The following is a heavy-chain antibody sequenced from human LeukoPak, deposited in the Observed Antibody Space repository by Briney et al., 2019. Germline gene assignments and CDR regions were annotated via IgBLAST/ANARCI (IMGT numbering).Heavy chain of an antibody. Sequence: GGSLRLSCAASGFTFSSYAMSWVRQAPGKGLEWVSAISGSGGSTYYADSVKGRFTISRDNSKNTLYLQMNSLRAEDTAVYYCARDSKVLWFGEPANTWGQGTLVTVSS. CDR1: GFTFSSYA. D-gene: IGHD3-10*01. J-gene: IGHJ4*02. CDR3: ARDSKVLWFGEPANT. CDR2: ISGSGGST. V-gene: IGHV3-23*01.